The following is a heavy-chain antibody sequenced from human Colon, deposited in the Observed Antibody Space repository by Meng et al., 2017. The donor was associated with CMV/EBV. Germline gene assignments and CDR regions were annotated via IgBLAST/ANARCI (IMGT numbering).Heavy chain of an antibody. CDR3: ARGRRYCPNSRCYFFDH. Sequence: SCAGSGLTLSSMYMHWVRQAPGKGLEWVSVFYSGNTTDYADSLKGRFTVSRDNSKNTLYLQMNSLRPEDTAIYYCARGRRYCPNSRCYFFDHWGQGTLVTVSS. J-gene: IGHJ4*02. D-gene: IGHD2-8*01. CDR1: GLTLSSMY. CDR2: FYSGNTT. V-gene: IGHV3-66*02.